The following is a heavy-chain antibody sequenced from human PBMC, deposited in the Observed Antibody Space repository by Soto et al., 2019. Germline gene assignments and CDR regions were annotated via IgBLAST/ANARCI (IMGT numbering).Heavy chain of an antibody. J-gene: IGHJ5*02. CDR1: GGTFSSYT. CDR2: IIPILGIA. D-gene: IGHD3-9*01. V-gene: IGHV1-69*08. Sequence: QVQLVQSGAEVKKPGSSVKVSCKASGGTFSSYTISWVRQAPGQGLEWMGRIIPILGIANYAQKFQGRVTITADKSTSTAYMELSSLRSEDTAVYYCARDPYYDILPGYYDRYENWFDPWGQGTLVTVSS. CDR3: ARDPYYDILPGYYDRYENWFDP.